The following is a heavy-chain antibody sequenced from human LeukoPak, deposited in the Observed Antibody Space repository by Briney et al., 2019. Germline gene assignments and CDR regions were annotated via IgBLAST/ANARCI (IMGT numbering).Heavy chain of an antibody. CDR2: IYHSGST. J-gene: IGHJ4*02. Sequence: PSETLSLTCAVYGGSFTDYFWSWIRQPPGKGLEWIGEIYHSGSTNYNPSLKSRVTISVDTSKNQISLKLNSVTAADTAVYYCARGSDSRGYYFDHWGPGTLVTVSS. V-gene: IGHV4-34*01. CDR3: ARGSDSRGYYFDH. D-gene: IGHD3-22*01. CDR1: GGSFTDYF.